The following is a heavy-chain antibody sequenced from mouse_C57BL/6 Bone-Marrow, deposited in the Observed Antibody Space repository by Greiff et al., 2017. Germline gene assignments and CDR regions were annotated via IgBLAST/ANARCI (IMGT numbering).Heavy chain of an antibody. CDR1: GYTFTSYG. Sequence: VQLQESGAELARPGASVKLSCKASGYTFTSYGISWVKQRTGQGLEWIGEIYPRSGNTYYNEKFKGKATLTADKSSSTAYMELRSLTSEDSAVYFCARGGLLRLNYFGYWGQGTTLTVSS. V-gene: IGHV1-81*01. J-gene: IGHJ2*01. CDR2: IYPRSGNT. D-gene: IGHD2-3*01. CDR3: ARGGLLRLNYFGY.